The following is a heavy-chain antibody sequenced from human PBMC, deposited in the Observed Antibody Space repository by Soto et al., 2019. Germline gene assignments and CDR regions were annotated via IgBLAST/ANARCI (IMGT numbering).Heavy chain of an antibody. Sequence: QVQLQESGPGLVKPSQTLSLTCTVSGGSISSGDYYWSWIRQPPGKGLEWIGYIYYSGSTYYNPSFKSRVTISVDTSKIQFSLKLSSVTAADTAVYYCARERGGGYYGSGSYGMDVWGQGTTVTVSS. D-gene: IGHD3-10*01. J-gene: IGHJ6*02. V-gene: IGHV4-30-4*01. CDR3: ARERGGGYYGSGSYGMDV. CDR2: IYYSGST. CDR1: GGSISSGDYY.